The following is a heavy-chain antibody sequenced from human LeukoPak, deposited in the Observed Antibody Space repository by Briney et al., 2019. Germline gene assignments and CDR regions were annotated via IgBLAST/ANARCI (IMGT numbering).Heavy chain of an antibody. Sequence: GGSLRLSCAASGFTFSSYSMHWVRQAPGKGPEWVSSISTTTYTYYADSVKGRFTISGDNAKNSLYLQMNSLRAEDTGVYYCARGNYFDYWGQGTLVTVSS. CDR2: ISTTTYT. D-gene: IGHD3-10*01. CDR1: GFTFSSYS. CDR3: ARGNYFDY. J-gene: IGHJ4*02. V-gene: IGHV3-21*01.